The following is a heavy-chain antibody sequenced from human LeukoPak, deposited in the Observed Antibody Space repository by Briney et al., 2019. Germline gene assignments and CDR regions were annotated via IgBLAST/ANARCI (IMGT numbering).Heavy chain of an antibody. CDR2: IIYSGDTI. Sequence: PGGSLRLSCAAPGFNFGGYYMSWIRQAPEKGLEWVSYIIYSGDTIYYADSVKGRFTISRDNAKNSVYLQMNSLTVEDTAVYYCARGHYGLEVWGQETTVTVSS. CDR1: GFNFGGYY. CDR3: ARGHYGLEV. V-gene: IGHV3-11*01. J-gene: IGHJ6*02.